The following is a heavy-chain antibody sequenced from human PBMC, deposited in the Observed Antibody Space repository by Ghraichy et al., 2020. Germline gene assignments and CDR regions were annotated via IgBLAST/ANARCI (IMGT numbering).Heavy chain of an antibody. CDR1: GYTFTGYY. D-gene: IGHD1-7*01. J-gene: IGHJ4*02. Sequence: ASVKVSCKASGYTFTGYYMHWVRQAPGQGLEWMGWINPNSGGTNYAQKFQGRVTMTRDTSISTAYMELSRLRSDDTAVYYCARGGRGDIITGTTIFNPYYFDYWGQGTLVTVSS. V-gene: IGHV1-2*02. CDR3: ARGGRGDIITGTTIFNPYYFDY. CDR2: INPNSGGT.